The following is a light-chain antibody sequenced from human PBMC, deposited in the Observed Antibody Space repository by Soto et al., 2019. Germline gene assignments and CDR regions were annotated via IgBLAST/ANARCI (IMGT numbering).Light chain of an antibody. CDR1: ESITTSF. J-gene: IGKJ2*01. Sequence: EIVLTQSPGNLSLSPGERATLSCRASESITTSFLAWYQQKPGQAPRLLIYRASTRVTGIPDRFSGSGSGTDFTRTISRLEPEDFAVYYCQQYGGSSPSYTFGQGTNVEIK. CDR3: QQYGGSSPSYT. V-gene: IGKV3-20*01. CDR2: RAS.